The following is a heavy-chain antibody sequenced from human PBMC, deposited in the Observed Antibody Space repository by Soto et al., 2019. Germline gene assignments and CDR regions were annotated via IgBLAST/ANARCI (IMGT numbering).Heavy chain of an antibody. V-gene: IGHV3-7*04. CDR1: GFTFSTYY. Sequence: DVQLVESGGGLVQPGGSLRLSCAVSGFTFSTYYMHWFRQVPGKGLEWVANIRQDGSAKYYVDSVKGRFTISRDNAKNSLYLQMNSLRVDDTAMYYCAGGTGWHLLDWGQGTLVTVSA. D-gene: IGHD2-15*01. CDR3: AGGTGWHLLD. CDR2: IRQDGSAK. J-gene: IGHJ4*02.